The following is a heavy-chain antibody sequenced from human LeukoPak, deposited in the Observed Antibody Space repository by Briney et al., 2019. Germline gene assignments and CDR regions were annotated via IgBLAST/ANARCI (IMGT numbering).Heavy chain of an antibody. J-gene: IGHJ5*02. CDR3: AKLRGLSSSSENYWFDP. CDR1: GFTFTSYG. D-gene: IGHD6-6*01. V-gene: IGHV3-23*01. CDR2: ISGSGDAT. Sequence: GGSLRLSCVASGFTFTSYGMSWVRQAPGKRLEWVPGISGSGDATYYADSVKGRFTISRDNSKNTLYLQMNGLRAEETAVYYCAKLRGLSSSSENYWFDPWGQGTLVTVSS.